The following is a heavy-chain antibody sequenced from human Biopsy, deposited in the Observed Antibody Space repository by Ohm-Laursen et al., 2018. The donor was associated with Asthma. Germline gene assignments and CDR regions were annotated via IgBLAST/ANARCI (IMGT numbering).Heavy chain of an antibody. Sequence: GQTLSLTCAASGFNLNSYPLSWVRQAPGKGLAWVSTVSHDDDYKGYADSVKGRFAISREYSKTIVYLQMNSLRLEDTAVYYCARTVGLNVDPGHWSFDLWGPGTRVTVSS. CDR3: ARTVGLNVDPGHWSFDL. CDR1: GFNLNSYP. J-gene: IGHJ2*01. CDR2: VSHDDDYK. V-gene: IGHV3-30*09. D-gene: IGHD2-15*01.